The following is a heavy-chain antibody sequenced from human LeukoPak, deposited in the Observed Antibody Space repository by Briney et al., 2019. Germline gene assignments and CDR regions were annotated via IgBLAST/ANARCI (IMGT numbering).Heavy chain of an antibody. CDR2: ISGSGGST. Sequence: PGGSLRLSCAASGFTFSSYAMSWVRQAPGKGLEWVSAISGSGGSTYYADSVKDRFTISRDNSKNTLYLQMNSLRAEDTAVYYCAKVGFGELPQERIDYWGQGTLVTVSS. D-gene: IGHD3-10*01. V-gene: IGHV3-23*01. J-gene: IGHJ4*02. CDR1: GFTFSSYA. CDR3: AKVGFGELPQERIDY.